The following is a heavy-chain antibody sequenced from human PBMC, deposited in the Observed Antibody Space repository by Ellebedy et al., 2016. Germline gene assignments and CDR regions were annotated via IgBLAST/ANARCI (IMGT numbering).Heavy chain of an antibody. CDR2: IYHSGST. Sequence: SETLSLTXTVSGYSISSGYYWGWIRQPPGKGLEWIGSIYHSGSTYYNPSLKSRVTISVDTSKNQFSLKLSSVTAADTAVYYCARAVGSYYDSSGYYNDAFDIWGQGTMVTVSS. D-gene: IGHD3-22*01. J-gene: IGHJ3*02. CDR1: GYSISSGYY. V-gene: IGHV4-38-2*02. CDR3: ARAVGSYYDSSGYYNDAFDI.